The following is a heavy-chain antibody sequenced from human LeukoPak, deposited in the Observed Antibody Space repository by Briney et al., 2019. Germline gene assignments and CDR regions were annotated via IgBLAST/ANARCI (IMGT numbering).Heavy chain of an antibody. D-gene: IGHD4-17*01. CDR3: ARESYGLDY. J-gene: IGHJ4*02. Sequence: GGSLRLSCAASGFTFSSYAVHWVRQAPGKGLEWVAVISYDGSNKYYADSVKGRFTISRDNSKNTLYLQMNSLRAEDTAVYYCARESYGLDYWGQGTLVTVSS. V-gene: IGHV3-30*04. CDR1: GFTFSSYA. CDR2: ISYDGSNK.